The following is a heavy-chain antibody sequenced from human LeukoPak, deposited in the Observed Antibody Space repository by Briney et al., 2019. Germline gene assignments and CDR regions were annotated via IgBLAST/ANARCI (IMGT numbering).Heavy chain of an antibody. CDR1: GYTFTNYG. Sequence: GASVKVSCKASGYTFTNYGISWVRQAPGQGLEWMGWISAYNGNTNYAQKLQGRVTMTTDTSTSTAYMELRSLRSDDTAVYYCARDRGITMIVVGLFDYCGQGTLVTVSS. CDR2: ISAYNGNT. D-gene: IGHD3-22*01. V-gene: IGHV1-18*01. CDR3: ARDRGITMIVVGLFDY. J-gene: IGHJ4*02.